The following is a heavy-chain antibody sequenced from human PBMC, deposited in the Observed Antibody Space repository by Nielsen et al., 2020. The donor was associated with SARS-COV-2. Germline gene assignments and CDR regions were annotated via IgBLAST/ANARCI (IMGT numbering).Heavy chain of an antibody. J-gene: IGHJ6*02. CDR3: ARDGGRYYGMDV. Sequence: ASVKVSCKASGYTFTSYYMHWVRQAPGQGLEWMGIINPSGGSTSCAQKFQGRVTMTRDTSTSTVYMELSSLRSEDTAVYYCARDGGRYYGMDVWGQGTTVTVSS. V-gene: IGHV1-46*01. CDR2: INPSGGST. CDR1: GYTFTSYY.